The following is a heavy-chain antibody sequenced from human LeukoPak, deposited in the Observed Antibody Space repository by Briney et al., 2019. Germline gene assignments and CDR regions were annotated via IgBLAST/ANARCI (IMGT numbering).Heavy chain of an antibody. CDR2: ISSSGSTV. CDR3: AAKEGTQSDFDY. CDR1: GFTFSDYY. V-gene: IGHV3-11*04. D-gene: IGHD1-14*01. Sequence: GGSLRLSCAASGFTFSDYYMTWIRQAPGKGLEWVSYISSSGSTVYYPDSVKGRFSISRDNAKNSLSLQMNSLRAEDTAVYFCAAKEGTQSDFDYWGQGTLVTVSS. J-gene: IGHJ4*02.